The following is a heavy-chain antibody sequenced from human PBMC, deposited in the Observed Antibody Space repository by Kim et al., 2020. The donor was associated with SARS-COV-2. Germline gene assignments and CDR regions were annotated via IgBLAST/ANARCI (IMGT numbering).Heavy chain of an antibody. V-gene: IGHV3-23*01. J-gene: IGHJ4*02. CDR3: AKEGSRVTNVLFQDFDY. CDR1: GFTFSDCA. CDR2: ISDSGGST. D-gene: IGHD4-17*01. Sequence: GGSLRLSCAASGFTFSDCAMNWVRQAPGKGLEWVSSISDSGGSTYYADSVKGRFTISRDNSKNTMYLQINSLRAEDTALYYCAKEGSRVTNVLFQDFDYWGRGTLVTVSS.